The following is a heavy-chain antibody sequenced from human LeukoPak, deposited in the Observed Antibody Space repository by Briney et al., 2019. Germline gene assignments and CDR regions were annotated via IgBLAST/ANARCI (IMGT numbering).Heavy chain of an antibody. J-gene: IGHJ4*02. D-gene: IGHD3-16*01. CDR3: AKSIGGLWTFDY. V-gene: IGHV3-23*01. Sequence: GSLRLSCAASGFTFSSYAMSWVRQAPGKGLEWVSAISGSGGSTYYADSVKGRITISRDNSKNTLYLQMNSLRAEDTAVYYCAKSIGGLWTFDYWGQGTLVTVSS. CDR2: ISGSGGST. CDR1: GFTFSSYA.